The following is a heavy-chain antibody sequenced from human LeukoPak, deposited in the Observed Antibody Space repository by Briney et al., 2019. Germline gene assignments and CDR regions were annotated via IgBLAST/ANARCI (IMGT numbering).Heavy chain of an antibody. CDR3: ARLHSTHSSNS. D-gene: IGHD6-13*01. Sequence: SETLSLTCTVSGGSIDSSSYYRGWIRQPPGKGLEWIGSIYSSGSTYYNQSLKSRVTISVDTSKNQFSLRLSSVTAADTAVYYCARLHSTHSSNSWGQGTLVTVSS. J-gene: IGHJ4*02. V-gene: IGHV4-39*01. CDR1: GGSIDSSSYY. CDR2: IYSSGST.